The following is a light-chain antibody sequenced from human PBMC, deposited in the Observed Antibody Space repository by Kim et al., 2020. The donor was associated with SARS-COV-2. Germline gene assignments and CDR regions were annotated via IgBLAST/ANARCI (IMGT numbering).Light chain of an antibody. CDR3: NSRDSSGNHLV. V-gene: IGLV3-19*01. Sequence: ALGQTVRITCLGDSLRSYYASWYQQKPGQAPVLVIYGKNNRPSGIPDRFSGSSSGNTASLTITGAQAEDEAEYYCNSRDSSGNHLVFGGGTQLTVL. CDR1: SLRSYY. J-gene: IGLJ2*01. CDR2: GKN.